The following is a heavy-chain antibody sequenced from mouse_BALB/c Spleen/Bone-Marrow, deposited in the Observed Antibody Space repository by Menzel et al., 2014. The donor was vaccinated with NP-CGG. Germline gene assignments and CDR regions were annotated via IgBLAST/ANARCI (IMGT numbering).Heavy chain of an antibody. CDR2: IDPANGNT. CDR3: ARYYYGTRYYFDY. J-gene: IGHJ2*01. Sequence: EVQLQESGAELVKPGASVKLSCTASGFNIKDTYMHWVKQRPEQGLEWIGRIDPANGNTKYDPKFQGKATITADTSSNTAYPQLNSLTSEDTAVYYCARYYYGTRYYFDYWGQGTTLTVST. V-gene: IGHV14-3*02. CDR1: GFNIKDTY. D-gene: IGHD1-1*01.